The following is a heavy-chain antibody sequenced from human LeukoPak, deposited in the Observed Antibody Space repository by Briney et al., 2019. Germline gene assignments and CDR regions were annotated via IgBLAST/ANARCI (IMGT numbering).Heavy chain of an antibody. V-gene: IGHV4-4*07. CDR3: ARGGSYSLPFDY. D-gene: IGHD1-26*01. J-gene: IGHJ4*02. Sequence: SETLSLTCTVSGGSISSYYWSWIRQPAGKGLEWIGRIYTSGSTNYNPSLTSRVTISVDTSKNQFSLKLSSVTAADTAVYYCARGGSYSLPFDYWGQGTLVTVSS. CDR1: GGSISSYY. CDR2: IYTSGST.